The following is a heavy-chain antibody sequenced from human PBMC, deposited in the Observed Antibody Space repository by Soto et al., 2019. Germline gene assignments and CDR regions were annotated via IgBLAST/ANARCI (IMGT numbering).Heavy chain of an antibody. V-gene: IGHV1-18*01. CDR3: ARDLSYYDFWSGYYRTNWFDP. Sequence: ASVKVSCKTSGYTFTSYGISWVRQAPGQGLEWMGWISTYNANTNYAQKLQGRVTMTTDTSTSTAYMELRSLRSDDTAVYYCARDLSYYDFWSGYYRTNWFDPWGQGTLVTVSS. J-gene: IGHJ5*02. CDR2: ISTYNANT. D-gene: IGHD3-3*01. CDR1: GYTFTSYG.